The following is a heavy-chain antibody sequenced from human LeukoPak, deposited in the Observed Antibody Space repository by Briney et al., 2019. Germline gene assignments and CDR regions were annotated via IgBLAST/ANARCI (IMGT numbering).Heavy chain of an antibody. CDR1: GFTFSTYA. CDR3: ARDTHYYGSGSPAFDI. CDR2: ISSSSATI. V-gene: IGHV3-48*01. Sequence: GGSLRLSCEASGFTFSTYAMNWVRQAPGKGLEGVSYISSSSATIHYADSVKGRFTISRDNAKNSLYLQMNSLRAEDTALYYCARDTHYYGSGSPAFDIWGQGTMVTVSS. J-gene: IGHJ3*02. D-gene: IGHD3-10*01.